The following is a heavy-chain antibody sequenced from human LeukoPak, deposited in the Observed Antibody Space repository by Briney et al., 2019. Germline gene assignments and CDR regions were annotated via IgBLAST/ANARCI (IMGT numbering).Heavy chain of an antibody. CDR2: ISGSAGTT. Sequence: PGGSVRLSCAASGFTFSSYAMSWVRQAPGKGLEWVSVISGSAGTTYYADSVKGRFTISRDNSKNTLDLQMNSLRVEDTAVYYCAKDIGASWFDPWGQGTLVTVFS. CDR1: GFTFSSYA. CDR3: AKDIGASWFDP. J-gene: IGHJ5*02. D-gene: IGHD3-16*01. V-gene: IGHV3-23*01.